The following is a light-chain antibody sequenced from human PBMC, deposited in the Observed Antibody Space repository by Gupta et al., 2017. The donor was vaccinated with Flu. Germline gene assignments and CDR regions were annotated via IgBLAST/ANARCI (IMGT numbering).Light chain of an antibody. CDR1: SSDVGSYNL. Sequence: QSALTQPASVSGSPGQSITISCTGTSSDVGSYNLVSWYQQHPGKDPKLMMYEGSKRPSGVSNRFFCSKSGNTASLTTSGLQAEDEADYYCCSYEGSSTLRDVFGTGTKVTVL. V-gene: IGLV2-23*01. CDR2: EGS. CDR3: CSYEGSSTLRDV. J-gene: IGLJ1*01.